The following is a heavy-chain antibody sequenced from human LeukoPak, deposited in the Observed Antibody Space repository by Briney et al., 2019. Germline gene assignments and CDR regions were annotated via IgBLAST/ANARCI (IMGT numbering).Heavy chain of an antibody. CDR1: GFTFSSYA. Sequence: GRPLRLSCAASGFTFSSYAMHWVRQAPGKGLEWVAVISYDGSNKYYADSVKGRFTISRDNSKNTLYLQMNSLRAEDTAVYYCARPLRAMARQWLGPFDYWGQGTLVTVSS. CDR2: ISYDGSNK. V-gene: IGHV3-30-3*01. J-gene: IGHJ4*02. CDR3: ARPLRAMARQWLGPFDY. D-gene: IGHD6-19*01.